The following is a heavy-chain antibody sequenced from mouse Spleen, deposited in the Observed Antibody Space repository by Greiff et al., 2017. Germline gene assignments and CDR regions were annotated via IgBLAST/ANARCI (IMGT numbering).Heavy chain of an antibody. CDR3: AKGDGSHFDY. CDR2: IDPSDSYT. D-gene: IGHD1-1*02. CDR1: GYTFTSYW. V-gene: IGHV1-50*01. Sequence: QVQLQQPGAELVKPGASVKLSCKASGYTFTSYWMQWVKQRPGQGIEWIGEIDPSDSYTNYNQKFKGKATLTVDTSSSTAYMQLSSLTSEDSAVYYCAKGDGSHFDYWGQGTTLTVSS. J-gene: IGHJ2*01.